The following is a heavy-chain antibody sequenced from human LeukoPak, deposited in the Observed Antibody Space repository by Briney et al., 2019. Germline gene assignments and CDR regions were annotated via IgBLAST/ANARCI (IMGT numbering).Heavy chain of an antibody. CDR1: GGTFSSYA. Sequence: ASVKVSCTASGGTFSSYAISWVRQAPGQGLEWMGGIIPIFGTANYAQKFQGRVTITTDESTSTAYMELSSLRSEDTAVYYCARGIKSRYYYDSSGYEGYYYYMDVWGKGTTVTVSS. V-gene: IGHV1-69*05. CDR3: ARGIKSRYYYDSSGYEGYYYYMDV. J-gene: IGHJ6*03. CDR2: IIPIFGTA. D-gene: IGHD3-22*01.